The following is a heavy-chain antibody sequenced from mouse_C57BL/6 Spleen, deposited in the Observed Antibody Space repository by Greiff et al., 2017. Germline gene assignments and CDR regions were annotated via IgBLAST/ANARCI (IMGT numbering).Heavy chain of an antibody. J-gene: IGHJ2*01. V-gene: IGHV5-16*01. CDR2: INYDGSST. CDR1: GFTFSDYY. D-gene: IGHD1-1*01. Sequence: EVKLVESEGGLVQPGSSMKLSCTASGFTFSDYYMAWVRQVPEKGLEWVANINYDGSSTYYLDSLKSRFIISRDNAKNILYLQMSSLKSEDTATYYCAREDYGSRAPFGYWGQGTTLTVSS. CDR3: AREDYGSRAPFGY.